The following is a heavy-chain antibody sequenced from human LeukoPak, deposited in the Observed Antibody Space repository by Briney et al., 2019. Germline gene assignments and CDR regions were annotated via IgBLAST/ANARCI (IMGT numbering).Heavy chain of an antibody. D-gene: IGHD3-3*01. V-gene: IGHV4-4*07. CDR1: GGSISSYY. Sequence: PSETLSLTCTVSGGSISSYYWSWIRQPAGKGLEWIGRIYTSGSTSYNPSLKSRVTMSVDTSKNQFSLKLSSVTAADTAVYYCARERPATSSTYDFWSGYFNYYYYYMDVWGKGTTVTVSS. J-gene: IGHJ6*03. CDR3: ARERPATSSTYDFWSGYFNYYYYYMDV. CDR2: IYTSGST.